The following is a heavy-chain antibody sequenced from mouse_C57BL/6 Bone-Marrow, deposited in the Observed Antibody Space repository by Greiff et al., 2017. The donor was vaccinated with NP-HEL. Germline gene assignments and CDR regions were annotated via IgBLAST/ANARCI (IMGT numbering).Heavy chain of an antibody. Sequence: VQLVESGPGLVQPSQSLSITCTVSGFSLTSYGVHWVRQPPGKGLEWLGVIWSGGSTDYNAAFISRLSISKDNSKSQVFFKMNSLQADDTAIYYCAKNSDGSSYDAMDYWGQGTSVTVSS. CDR1: GFSLTSYG. CDR3: AKNSDGSSYDAMDY. D-gene: IGHD1-1*01. J-gene: IGHJ4*01. V-gene: IGHV2-4*01. CDR2: IWSGGST.